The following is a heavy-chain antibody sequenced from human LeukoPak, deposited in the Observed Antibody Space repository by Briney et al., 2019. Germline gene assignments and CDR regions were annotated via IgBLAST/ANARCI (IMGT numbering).Heavy chain of an antibody. CDR2: MNPNSGNT. Sequence: ASVKVSCKASGYTFTSYDINWVRQATGQGLEWMGWMNPNSGNTAFTQKFQGRVTMTRDTSTSTVYMELSSLRSEDTAVYYCARAHSTYNRHYYYYYGMDVWGQGTTVTVSS. J-gene: IGHJ6*02. CDR3: ARAHSTYNRHYYYYYGMDV. CDR1: GYTFTSYD. D-gene: IGHD1-1*01. V-gene: IGHV1-8*01.